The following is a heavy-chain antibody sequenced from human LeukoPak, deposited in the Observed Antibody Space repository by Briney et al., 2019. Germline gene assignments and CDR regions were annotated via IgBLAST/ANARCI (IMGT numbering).Heavy chain of an antibody. D-gene: IGHD6-6*01. CDR1: GFTFSDYW. J-gene: IGHJ4*02. CDR2: IKQDGSQR. Sequence: GGSLRLSCTASGFTFSDYWMTWVRQAPGKGPEWVANIKQDGSQRYYVDSVRGRFTISRDNAKNSLFLQMNGLRAEDTSVYYCARRGGSSSRRSPIDYWGQGTLVTVSS. V-gene: IGHV3-7*01. CDR3: ARRGGSSSRRSPIDY.